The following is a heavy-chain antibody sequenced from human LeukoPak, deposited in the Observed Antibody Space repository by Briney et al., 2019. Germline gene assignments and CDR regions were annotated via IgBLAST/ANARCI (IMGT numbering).Heavy chain of an antibody. J-gene: IGHJ4*02. CDR1: GGSISSSSYY. Sequence: SETLSLTCTVSGGSISSSSYYWGWIRQPRGKGLEWIGSIYYSGSTYYNPSLKSRVTVSVDTSKNQFSLKLSSVTAADTAVYYCARVRGPLDYWGQGTLVTVSS. V-gene: IGHV4-39*01. CDR3: ARVRGPLDY. CDR2: IYYSGST. D-gene: IGHD3-10*01.